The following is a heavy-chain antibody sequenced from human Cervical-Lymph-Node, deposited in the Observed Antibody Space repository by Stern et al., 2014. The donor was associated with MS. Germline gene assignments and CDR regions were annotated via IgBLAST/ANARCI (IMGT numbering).Heavy chain of an antibody. CDR2: IHPNTGDT. CDR3: VRDPHLDYFGMDV. CDR1: GHTFTGYY. V-gene: IGHV1-2*06. J-gene: IGHJ6*02. Sequence: VQLVESEAEVKKPGASVKVSCQASGHTFTGYYMQWVRQAPGQGLEWMGRIHPNTGDTNYAQKFQDRVTITRDTSITTAYMELSRLTSDDTAVYYCVRDPHLDYFGMDVWGQGTTVIVSS.